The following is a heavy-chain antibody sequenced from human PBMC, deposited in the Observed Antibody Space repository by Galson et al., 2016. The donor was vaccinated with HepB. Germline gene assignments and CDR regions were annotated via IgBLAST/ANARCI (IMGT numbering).Heavy chain of an antibody. Sequence: SVKVSCKASGGSFITYPISWVRQAPGQGLEWMGGIIPIYGTANYAQKFQGRVTITADESAFTAYMELSSLRSDDTAIYYCARDRRRWREFYYDTSVYCIADAFDIWGQGTMVTVSS. D-gene: IGHD3-22*01. CDR1: GGSFITYP. CDR2: IIPIYGTA. V-gene: IGHV1-69*13. CDR3: ARDRRRWREFYYDTSVYCIADAFDI. J-gene: IGHJ3*02.